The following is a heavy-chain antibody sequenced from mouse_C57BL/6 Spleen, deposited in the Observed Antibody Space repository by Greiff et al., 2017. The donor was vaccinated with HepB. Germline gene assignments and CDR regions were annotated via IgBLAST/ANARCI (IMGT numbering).Heavy chain of an antibody. CDR2: IYPRSGNT. Sequence: QVQLQQSGAELARPGASVKLSCKASGYTFTSYGISWVKQRTGQGLEWIGEIYPRSGNTYYNEKFKGKATLTADKSSSTAYMEIRSLTSEDSAVCFCARGGTTDWYFDVWGTGTTVTVSS. J-gene: IGHJ1*03. CDR1: GYTFTSYG. CDR3: ARGGTTDWYFDV. D-gene: IGHD1-1*01. V-gene: IGHV1-81*01.